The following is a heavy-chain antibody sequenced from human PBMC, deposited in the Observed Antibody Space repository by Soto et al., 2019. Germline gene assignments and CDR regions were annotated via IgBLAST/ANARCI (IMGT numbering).Heavy chain of an antibody. V-gene: IGHV3-23*01. D-gene: IGHD3-10*01. CDR2: ISGSGGST. J-gene: IGHJ5*01. CDR3: AKVEQEFGEKNWFVS. Sequence: EVQLLESGGGLVQPGGSLRLSCAASGFTFSSYAMGWVRQAPGKGIEWVSAISGSGGSTYYADSVKGRFTISRDNSKNTLYLQVNSLRAEDTAVYYCAKVEQEFGEKNWFVSWGQGTLVTVSS. CDR1: GFTFSSYA.